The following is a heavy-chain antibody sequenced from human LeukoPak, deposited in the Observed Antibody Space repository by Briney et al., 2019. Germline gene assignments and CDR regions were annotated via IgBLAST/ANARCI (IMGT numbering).Heavy chain of an antibody. J-gene: IGHJ4*02. CDR1: GFTFSSYS. CDR2: ISSSSSYI. Sequence: GGSLRLSCAASGFTFSSYSMNWVRQAPGKGLEWVSSISSSSSYIYYADSVKGRFTISRDNAKNSLYLQMNSLRAEDTAVYHCARVRKLELRYWGQGTLVTVSS. V-gene: IGHV3-21*01. CDR3: ARVRKLELRY. D-gene: IGHD1-7*01.